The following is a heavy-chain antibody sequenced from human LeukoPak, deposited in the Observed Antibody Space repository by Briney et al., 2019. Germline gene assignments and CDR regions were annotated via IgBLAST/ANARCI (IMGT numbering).Heavy chain of an antibody. V-gene: IGHV4-4*07. J-gene: IGHJ6*03. CDR3: ARAPYSSSWNDYYYYYYMDV. CDR1: GGSIGIYY. CDR2: IHTSGST. Sequence: SETLSLTCNVSGGSIGIYYWSWIRQPAGKGLEWIGRIHTSGSTDYNPSLKSRVTMSVDTSKNQFSLKLSSVTAADTAVYYCARAPYSSSWNDYYYYYYMDVWGKGTTVTVSS. D-gene: IGHD6-13*01.